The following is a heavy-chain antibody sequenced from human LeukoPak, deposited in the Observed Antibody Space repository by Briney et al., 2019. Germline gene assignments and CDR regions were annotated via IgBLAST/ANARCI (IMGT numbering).Heavy chain of an antibody. J-gene: IGHJ4*02. CDR1: GFTVSSNS. Sequence: TGGSLRLSCTVSGFTVSSNSMSWVRQAPGKVLEWVSFIYSGTIHYSDSVKGRFTISRDNSKNTLYLQMNSLRAEDTAVYYCARRAGAYSHPYDYWGQGTLVTVSS. V-gene: IGHV3-53*01. CDR2: IYSGTI. CDR3: ARRAGAYSHPYDY. D-gene: IGHD4/OR15-4a*01.